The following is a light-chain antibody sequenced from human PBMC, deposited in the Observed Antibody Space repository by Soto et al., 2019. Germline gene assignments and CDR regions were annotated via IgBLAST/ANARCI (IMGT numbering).Light chain of an antibody. CDR1: QSVSSY. CDR2: DAS. J-gene: IGKJ2*01. Sequence: EIVLTQSPATLPLSPGERATLSCRASQSVSSYLAWYQQKPGQAPRLLIYDASNRATGIPARFSGSGSGTDFTLTISSLEPEDFAVYYCQQRSNWPLSTFGQGTKLEIK. V-gene: IGKV3-11*01. CDR3: QQRSNWPLST.